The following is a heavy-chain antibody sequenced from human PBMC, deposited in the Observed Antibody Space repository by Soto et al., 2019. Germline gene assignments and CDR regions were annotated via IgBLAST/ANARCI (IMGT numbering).Heavy chain of an antibody. CDR2: IDPSDDYT. Sequence: QVQLVQSGAEVKKPGASVKVSCKTSGYNFINYYVHWVRQAPGQGLEWVGIIDPSDDYTFYAEKFQGRVTLTTDAYTSTLFMELTRLTSADTAIYFCAKVGVKRAMDFSSGYYNWFDTWGQGTLVTVSS. V-gene: IGHV1-46*01. CDR1: GYNFINYY. J-gene: IGHJ5*02. CDR3: AKVGVKRAMDFSSGYYNWFDT. D-gene: IGHD3-3*01.